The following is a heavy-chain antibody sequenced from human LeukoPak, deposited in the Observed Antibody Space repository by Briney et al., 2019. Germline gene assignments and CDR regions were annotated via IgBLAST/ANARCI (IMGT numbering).Heavy chain of an antibody. Sequence: ASVKVSFKVSGYTLTELSMHWVRQAPGKGLEWMGGFDPEDGETIYAQKFQGRVTMTEDTSTDTAYMELSSLRSEDTAVYYCATGVVVVPAATQGDYYFDYWGQGTLVTVSS. D-gene: IGHD2-2*01. CDR1: GYTLTELS. CDR2: FDPEDGET. CDR3: ATGVVVVPAATQGDYYFDY. J-gene: IGHJ4*02. V-gene: IGHV1-24*01.